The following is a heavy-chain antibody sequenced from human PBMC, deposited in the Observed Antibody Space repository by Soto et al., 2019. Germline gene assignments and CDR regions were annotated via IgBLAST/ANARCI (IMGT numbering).Heavy chain of an antibody. CDR1: GFTLRSHR. J-gene: IGHJ5*02. V-gene: IGHV3-74*01. CDR3: ATVFDL. Sequence: EVQLVESGGGLVQPGASLRVSCAASGFTLRSHRIHWVRQAPGKGLEWVSRIDTDGGGTSYADSVKGRFTISTDNAKNTVYLQMNGLRAEDTAVYYCATVFDLWGQGTLVTVSS. CDR2: IDTDGGGT.